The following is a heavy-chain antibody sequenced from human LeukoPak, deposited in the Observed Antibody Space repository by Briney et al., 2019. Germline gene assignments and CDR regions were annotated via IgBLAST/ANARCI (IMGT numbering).Heavy chain of an antibody. J-gene: IGHJ4*02. D-gene: IGHD3-10*01. CDR3: ARGQYFFDY. CDR2: ISYSGST. V-gene: IGHV4-59*01. CDR1: GGSISNCY. Sequence: SETLSLTCTVSGGSISNCYWSWMRRPPGRGLEWIGYISYSGSTNYNPSLKSRVTISVDTSKNQFSLKLSFVTAADTAVYYCARGQYFFDYWGQGTLVTVSS.